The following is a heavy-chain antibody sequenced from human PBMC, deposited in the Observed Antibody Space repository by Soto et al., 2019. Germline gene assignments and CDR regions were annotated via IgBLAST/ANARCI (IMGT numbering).Heavy chain of an antibody. J-gene: IGHJ6*02. CDR1: GFTFKTHA. CDR3: GKDVGDYVPYYYGVDV. CDR2: IAYDGNEK. Sequence: QVQLVESGGGVVQPGTSLRLSCAASGFTFKTHAMHWVRQAPGKGLEWMAVIAYDGNEKFYAYSVKGRFTISRDNSKNELYLQINTLRNEDTAVYYCGKDVGDYVPYYYGVDVWGQGTTVTVSS. V-gene: IGHV3-30*18. D-gene: IGHD1-26*01.